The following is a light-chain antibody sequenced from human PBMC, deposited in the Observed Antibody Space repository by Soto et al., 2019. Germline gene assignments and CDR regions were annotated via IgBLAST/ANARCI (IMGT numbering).Light chain of an antibody. Sequence: NFMLTQPHSVSDSPGKTVTISCTRSGGSIASNYVQWYQQRPGSAPTTVIYEDNQRPSGVPDRFSGSIDSSSNSASLTISGLKTEDEADYYCQSYDSSNQDVVFGGGTKLTVL. J-gene: IGLJ2*01. CDR3: QSYDSSNQDVV. CDR2: EDN. V-gene: IGLV6-57*04. CDR1: GGSIASNY.